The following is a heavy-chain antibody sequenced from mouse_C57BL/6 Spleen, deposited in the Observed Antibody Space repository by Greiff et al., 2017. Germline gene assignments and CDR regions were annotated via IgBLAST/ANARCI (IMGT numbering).Heavy chain of an antibody. CDR2: IDPENGDT. J-gene: IGHJ4*01. CDR3: TTGTTTVVAKDY. V-gene: IGHV14-4*01. Sequence: VQLQQSGAELVRPGASVKLSCTASGFNIKDDYMHWVKLRPEQGLEWIGWIDPENGDTEYASKFQGKATITADTSSNTAYLQLSSLTSEDTAVYYCTTGTTTVVAKDYWGQGTSVTVSS. CDR1: GFNIKDDY. D-gene: IGHD1-1*01.